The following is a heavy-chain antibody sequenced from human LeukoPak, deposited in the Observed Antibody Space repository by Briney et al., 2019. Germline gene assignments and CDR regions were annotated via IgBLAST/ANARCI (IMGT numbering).Heavy chain of an antibody. CDR3: ARVDVGAMPKLPLFDY. D-gene: IGHD1-26*01. Sequence: ASVKVSCKASGYTFTSYGISWVRQAPGQGLEWMGWISAYNGNTNYAQKLQGRVTMTTDTSTSTAYMELRSLRSDDTAVYYCARVDVGAMPKLPLFDYWGQGTLVTVSS. J-gene: IGHJ4*02. V-gene: IGHV1-18*01. CDR2: ISAYNGNT. CDR1: GYTFTSYG.